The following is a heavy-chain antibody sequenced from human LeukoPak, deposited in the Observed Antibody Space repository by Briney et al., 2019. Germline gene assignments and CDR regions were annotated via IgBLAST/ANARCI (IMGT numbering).Heavy chain of an antibody. CDR1: GGTFSSYA. D-gene: IGHD1/OR15-1a*01. V-gene: IGHV1-69*13. Sequence: SVKVSCKASGGTFSSYAISWVRQAPGQGLEWMGGIIPIFGTANYAQKFQGRVTITADESTSTAYMERSSLRSEDTAVYYCAREETGTGGNWFDPWGQGTLVTVSS. CDR3: AREETGTGGNWFDP. CDR2: IIPIFGTA. J-gene: IGHJ5*02.